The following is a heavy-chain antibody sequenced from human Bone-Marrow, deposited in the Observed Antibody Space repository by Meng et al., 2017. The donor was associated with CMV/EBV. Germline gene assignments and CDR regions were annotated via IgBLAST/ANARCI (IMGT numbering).Heavy chain of an antibody. CDR3: ARGTHDYGGNYYYYGMDV. D-gene: IGHD4-23*01. CDR1: GGSFSGYY. J-gene: IGHJ6*02. Sequence: SETLSLTCAVYGGSFSGYYWSWIRQPPGKGLEWIGEINHSGSTNYNPSLKSRVTISVDTSKNQFSLKLSSVTAADTAVYYCARGTHDYGGNYYYYGMDVWGQGTTVTVSS. V-gene: IGHV4-34*01. CDR2: INHSGST.